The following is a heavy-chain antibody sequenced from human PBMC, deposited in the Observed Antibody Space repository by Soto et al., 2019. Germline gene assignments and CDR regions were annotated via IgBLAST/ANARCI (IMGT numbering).Heavy chain of an antibody. J-gene: IGHJ4*02. D-gene: IGHD3-22*01. CDR1: GASVSSTYW. CDR3: AGGGVDYYDSSGYYFSPYYFDY. V-gene: IGHV4-4*02. Sequence: PSETLSLTCAVSGASVSSTYWWSWVRQPPGKGPEWIGEINHRGSANYNPSLKSRVTISVDISKNQFSLKLTSVTAADTAVYYCAGGGVDYYDSSGYYFSPYYFDYWGQGTLVTVSS. CDR2: INHRGSA.